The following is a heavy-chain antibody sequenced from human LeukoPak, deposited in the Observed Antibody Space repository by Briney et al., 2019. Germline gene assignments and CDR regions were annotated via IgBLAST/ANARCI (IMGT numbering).Heavy chain of an antibody. CDR3: ARGGPPTGFDY. V-gene: IGHV3-30-3*01. CDR2: ISYDGSNK. Sequence: PGRSLRLSCAASGFTFSSYAMHWVRQAPGKGLEWVAVISYDGSNKYYADSVKGRFTISRDNSKNTLYLQMNSLRAEDTAVYYCARGGPPTGFDYWGQGTLVTVSS. J-gene: IGHJ4*02. D-gene: IGHD1-1*01. CDR1: GFTFSSYA.